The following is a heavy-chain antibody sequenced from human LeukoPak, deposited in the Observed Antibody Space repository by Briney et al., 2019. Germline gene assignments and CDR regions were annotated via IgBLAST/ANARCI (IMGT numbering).Heavy chain of an antibody. V-gene: IGHV1-2*02. D-gene: IGHD2-15*01. J-gene: IGHJ4*02. CDR1: GYTFTVYY. CDR2: IDTKRGGT. CDR3: ARDVGHCSGGTCPIFDY. Sequence: ASVTVSCEASGYTFTVYYMHWVRQAPGQGLEGMGWIDTKRGGTKYAPKFQGRVTMTRDTSISAAYMELSSLRSDDTAVYYCARDVGHCSGGTCPIFDYWGQGTLVTVSS.